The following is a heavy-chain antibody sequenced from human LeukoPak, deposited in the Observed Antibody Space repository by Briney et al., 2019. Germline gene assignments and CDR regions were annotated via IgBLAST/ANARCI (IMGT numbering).Heavy chain of an antibody. Sequence: TGGSLRLSCAASGFTFSSYAMHWVRQAPGKGLEWVAVISYDGSNKYYAASVKGRFTISRDNSKNTLYLQMNSLRAEDTAVYYCARDPVKYYYGSGRGWFDPWGQGTLVTVSS. CDR2: ISYDGSNK. D-gene: IGHD3-10*01. CDR3: ARDPVKYYYGSGRGWFDP. CDR1: GFTFSSYA. V-gene: IGHV3-30-3*01. J-gene: IGHJ5*02.